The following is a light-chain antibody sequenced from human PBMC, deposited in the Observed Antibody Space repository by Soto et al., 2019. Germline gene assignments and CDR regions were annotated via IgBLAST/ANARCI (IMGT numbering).Light chain of an antibody. CDR1: KSNVGSNA. CDR2: SNN. V-gene: IGLV1-44*01. CDR3: AAWDDSLNGRM. J-gene: IGLJ3*02. Sequence: QSALTQPPSASGTPGQRVTISCSGSKSNVGSNAVTWYHQFPGTAPKLLIYSNNERPSGVPDRFSGSKSGTSASLAIIGLQSEDEGDYYCAAWDDSLNGRMFGGGTQLTVL.